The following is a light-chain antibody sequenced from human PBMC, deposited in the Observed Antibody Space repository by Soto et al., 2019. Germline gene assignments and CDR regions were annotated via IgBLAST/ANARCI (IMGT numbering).Light chain of an antibody. CDR1: NSDVGGYNY. J-gene: IGLJ1*01. CDR3: CSYTSVSTYV. CDR2: DVT. V-gene: IGLV2-14*03. Sequence: QSALTQPASVSGSPGQSITISCTGTNSDVGGYNYVSRYQQHPGKAPKLMIYDVTNRPSGVSNRFSGSKSGNTASLTISGLQAEDEADYYCCSYTSVSTYVFGTGTKLTVL.